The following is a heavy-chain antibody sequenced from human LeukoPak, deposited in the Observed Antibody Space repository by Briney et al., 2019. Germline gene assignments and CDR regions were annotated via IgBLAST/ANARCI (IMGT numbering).Heavy chain of an antibody. CDR1: GYTFTSYG. D-gene: IGHD6-19*01. CDR3: ARGGIAVAGTDHYYYGMDV. V-gene: IGHV1-18*01. Sequence: ASVKVSCKASGYTFTSYGISWVRQAPGQGLEWMGWISAYNGDTNYAQKVQGRVTMTTDTSTSTAYMELRSLRSDDTSVYYCARGGIAVAGTDHYYYGMDVWGQGTTVTVSS. J-gene: IGHJ6*02. CDR2: ISAYNGDT.